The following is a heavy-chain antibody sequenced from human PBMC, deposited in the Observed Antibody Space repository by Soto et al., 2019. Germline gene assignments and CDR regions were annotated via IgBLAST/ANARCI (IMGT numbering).Heavy chain of an antibody. J-gene: IGHJ6*03. Sequence: QVQLQESGPGLVKPSGTLSLTCAVSSGSISSSNWWSWVRQPPGKGLEGIGEIYHSGSTNYNPSLKSRVTISVDKSKNQFSLKLSSVTAADTAVHYCARLPFEHSSSSGYYYYMDVWGKGTTVTVSS. CDR1: SGSISSSNW. V-gene: IGHV4-4*02. CDR2: IYHSGST. CDR3: ARLPFEHSSSSGYYYYMDV. D-gene: IGHD6-6*01.